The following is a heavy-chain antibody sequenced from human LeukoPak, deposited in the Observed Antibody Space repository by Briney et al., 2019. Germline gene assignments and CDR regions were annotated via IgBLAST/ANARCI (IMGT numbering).Heavy chain of an antibody. J-gene: IGHJ4*02. D-gene: IGHD3-22*01. CDR1: GGSISSYY. CDR3: ARHGDYSDSRTPDFDY. V-gene: IGHV4-59*08. CDR2: SSDSGNS. Sequence: SETLSLTCTVSGGSISSYYWSWIRQPPGKGLEWIGYSSDSGNSNYNPTLKSRVTTSVDTSKNQFSLKLSSVTAADTAVYYCARHGDYSDSRTPDFDYWGQGTLVTVSS.